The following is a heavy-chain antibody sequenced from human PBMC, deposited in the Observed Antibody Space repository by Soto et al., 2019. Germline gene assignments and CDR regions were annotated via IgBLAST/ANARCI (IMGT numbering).Heavy chain of an antibody. CDR1: GYTFTSYY. J-gene: IGHJ4*02. V-gene: IGHV1-46*03. CDR2: INPSGGST. CDR3: ARDVSGWYGTPFGY. D-gene: IGHD6-19*01. Sequence: QVQLVQSGAEVKKPGASVKVSCKASGYTFTSYYMHWVRQAPGQGLEWMGIINPSGGSTSYAQKFRGEVTMTRDTSTSTVYMELRSLRSEDTAVYYCARDVSGWYGTPFGYWGQGTLVTVSS.